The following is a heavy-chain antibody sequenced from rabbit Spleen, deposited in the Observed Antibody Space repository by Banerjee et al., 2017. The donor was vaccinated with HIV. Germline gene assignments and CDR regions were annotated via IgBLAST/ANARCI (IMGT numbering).Heavy chain of an antibody. D-gene: IGHD8-1*01. CDR2: ISTFGIA. J-gene: IGHJ4*01. CDR3: ARTGSSWSLNL. CDR1: GFSLSSNE. Sequence: QQQLKETGGGLVQPGGSLTLSCKASGFSLSSNELNWVRQAPGKGLEYIGWISTFGIAYYANGVNGRFTISSDNAQNTVGLQLNSLTAADTATYFCARTGSSWSLNLWGPGTLVTVS. V-gene: IGHV1S29*01.